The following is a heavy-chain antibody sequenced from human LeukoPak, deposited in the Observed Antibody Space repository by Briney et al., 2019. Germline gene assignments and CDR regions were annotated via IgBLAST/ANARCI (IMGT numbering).Heavy chain of an antibody. D-gene: IGHD5-24*01. CDR3: ARRMAAFDI. Sequence: GGSLRLSCAASGFTFSSYAMSWVRQAPGKGLEWVSAISGSGGSTYYADSVKGRFTISRDNSKNTLYLQMNSLRAEDMALYYCARRMAAFDIWGQGTMVTVSS. J-gene: IGHJ3*02. CDR2: ISGSGGST. V-gene: IGHV3-23*01. CDR1: GFTFSSYA.